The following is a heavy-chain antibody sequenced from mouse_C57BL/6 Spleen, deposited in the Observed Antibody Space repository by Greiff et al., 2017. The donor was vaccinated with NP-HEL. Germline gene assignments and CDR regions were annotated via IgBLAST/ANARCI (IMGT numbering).Heavy chain of an antibody. J-gene: IGHJ2*01. V-gene: IGHV1-80*01. CDR1: GYAFSSYW. Sequence: VQLQQSGAELVKPGASVKISCKASGYAFSSYWMNWVKQRPGPGLAWICPIYPGDGDTNSNGPFKGQATLTADKSSSTAYMQLSSLTSEDSAVYFCARWGTAYYFDYWGPGPTLTVSS. CDR3: ARWGTAYYFDY. CDR2: IYPGDGDT. D-gene: IGHD1-2*01.